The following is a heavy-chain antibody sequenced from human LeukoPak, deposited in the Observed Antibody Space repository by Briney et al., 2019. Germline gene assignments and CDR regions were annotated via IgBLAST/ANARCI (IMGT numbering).Heavy chain of an antibody. CDR1: GFTFSSYA. CDR3: AKVPYSDYGSGRPPFMDV. J-gene: IGHJ6*02. Sequence: GGSLRLSCAASGFTFSSYAMSWVRQAPGKGLEWVSTIDYSGSSTYYADSVKGRLTISRDNSKNTLYMQMNSLRAEDTAIYYCAKVPYSDYGSGRPPFMDVWGQGTTVAVS. V-gene: IGHV3-23*01. CDR2: IDYSGSST. D-gene: IGHD3-10*01.